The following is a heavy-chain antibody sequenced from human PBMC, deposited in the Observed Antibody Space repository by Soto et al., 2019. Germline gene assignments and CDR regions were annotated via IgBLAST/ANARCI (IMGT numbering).Heavy chain of an antibody. J-gene: IGHJ5*02. D-gene: IGHD4-17*01. V-gene: IGHV1-2*02. CDR3: AREYRTVPTFQRWFDP. CDR1: GYTFTGYY. Sequence: ASVKVSCKASGYTFTGYYMHWVRQAPGQRLEWMGWINPNSGGTNYAQKFQGRVTMTRDTSISTAYMELSRLRSDDTAVYYCAREYRTVPTFQRWFDPWGQGTLVTVSS. CDR2: INPNSGGT.